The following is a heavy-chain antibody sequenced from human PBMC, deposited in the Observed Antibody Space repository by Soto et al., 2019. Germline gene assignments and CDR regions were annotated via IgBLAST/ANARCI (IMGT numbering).Heavy chain of an antibody. J-gene: IGHJ6*02. CDR3: AGSAITLFGVVSIPPHYYSEMDV. D-gene: IGHD3-3*01. V-gene: IGHV1-69*01. CDR2: IIPIFGIG. Sequence: QVQLVQSGAEVKKPGSSVKVSCKASGGTFNRYAISWVRQAPGQGLEWMGGIIPIFGIGNDAQRFQGRVTITADESTGTAYMELSSLRSEATGVYYWAGSAITLFGVVSIPPHYYSEMDVWGQGTTVTVSS. CDR1: GGTFNRYA.